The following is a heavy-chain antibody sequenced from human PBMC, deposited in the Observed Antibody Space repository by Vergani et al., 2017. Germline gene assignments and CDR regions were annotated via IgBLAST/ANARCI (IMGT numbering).Heavy chain of an antibody. CDR3: ARMQLPKRSYYYYYMDV. V-gene: IGHV4-34*01. J-gene: IGHJ6*03. Sequence: QVQLQESGPGLVKPSETLSLTCAVYGGSFSGYYWSWIRQPPGKGLEWIGEINHSGSTNYNPSLKSRVTISVDTSKNQFSLKLSSVTAADTAVYYCARMQLPKRSYYYYYMDVWGKGTTVTVSS. CDR1: GGSFSGYY. CDR2: INHSGST. D-gene: IGHD1-1*01.